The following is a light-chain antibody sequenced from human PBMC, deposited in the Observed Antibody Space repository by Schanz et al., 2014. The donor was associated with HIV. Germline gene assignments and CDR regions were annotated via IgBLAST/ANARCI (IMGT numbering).Light chain of an antibody. CDR2: GVS. CDR3: QQFEGWPLIT. CDR1: QTIHSN. V-gene: IGKV3D-15*01. Sequence: EIVLTQSPDTLYVSPGERVSFTCRASQTIHSNIAWYQQKPGQAPRLLLSGVSIRADGIPDRFSGSRSGTEFTLTISSLQSEDFAVYFCQQFEGWPLITFGQGTRLAIK. J-gene: IGKJ2*01.